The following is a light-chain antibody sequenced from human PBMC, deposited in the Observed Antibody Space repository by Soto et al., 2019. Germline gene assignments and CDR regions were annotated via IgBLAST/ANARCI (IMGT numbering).Light chain of an antibody. CDR1: SSNIGNNY. CDR2: DNN. V-gene: IGLV1-51*01. Sequence: QTVVTQPPSVSAAPGQKVTISCSGSSSNIGNNYVSWYQQLPGTAPKLLIYDNNKRPSGIPDRFSGSKSGTSATLGFTGLQTGDEADYYCGTWDSSLSAWVFGGGTKVTVL. J-gene: IGLJ3*02. CDR3: GTWDSSLSAWV.